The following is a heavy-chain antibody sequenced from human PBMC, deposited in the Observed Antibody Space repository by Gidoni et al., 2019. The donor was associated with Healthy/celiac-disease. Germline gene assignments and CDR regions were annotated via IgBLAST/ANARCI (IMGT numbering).Heavy chain of an antibody. CDR2: ISYDGSNK. D-gene: IGHD3-9*01. V-gene: IGHV3-30*18. Sequence: QVQLVESGGGVVQPGRSLRLSCAASGFTFSSYGTHWVRQAPGKGLEWVAVISYDGSNKDYADSVKGRFTISRDNSKNTLYLQMNSLRAEDTAVYYCAKDGRYFDWSAYFDYWGQGTLVTVSS. CDR1: GFTFSSYG. J-gene: IGHJ4*02. CDR3: AKDGRYFDWSAYFDY.